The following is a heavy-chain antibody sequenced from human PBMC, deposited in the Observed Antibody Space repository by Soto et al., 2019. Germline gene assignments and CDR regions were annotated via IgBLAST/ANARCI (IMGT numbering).Heavy chain of an antibody. J-gene: IGHJ4*03. CDR1: GGSLKRYS. CDR3: AWGALLSSSGSHGVVD. Sequence: PSEPLSLTCTVSGGSLKRYSWSWIRQPPGKGLVWIGDIYYSGNTIYNPSLKSRVTISVDTSKNQFSLKLSSVTAADTAVYYCAWGALLSSSGSHGVVDSGQR. D-gene: IGHD2-15*01. V-gene: IGHV4-59*03. CDR2: IYYSGNT.